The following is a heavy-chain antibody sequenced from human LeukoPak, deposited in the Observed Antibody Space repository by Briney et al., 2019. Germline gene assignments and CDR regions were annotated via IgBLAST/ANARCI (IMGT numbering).Heavy chain of an antibody. J-gene: IGHJ4*02. Sequence: GGSLRLSCAASGFTFSNYEMNWVRQAPAKGLEWVSSISSSSSYIYYADSVKGRFTISRDNAKNSLYLQMNSLRVEDTAVYYCARDLSSLGYCSGGSCHFDYWGQGTLVTVSS. D-gene: IGHD2-15*01. CDR1: GFTFSNYE. CDR2: ISSSSSYI. V-gene: IGHV3-21*01. CDR3: ARDLSSLGYCSGGSCHFDY.